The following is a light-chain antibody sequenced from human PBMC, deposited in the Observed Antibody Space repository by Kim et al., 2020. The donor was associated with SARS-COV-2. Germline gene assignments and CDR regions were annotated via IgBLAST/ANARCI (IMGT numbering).Light chain of an antibody. V-gene: IGLV3-9*01. CDR2: RDS. CDR1: NIGRKN. Sequence: SYELTQPPSVSVALGQTARITCGGNNIGRKNVHWYQQKPGQAPVLVIYRDSNRPSGIPERLSGSNSGNTATLTISRAQAGDEADYYCQVWDSSTYVFGTGTKVTVL. J-gene: IGLJ1*01. CDR3: QVWDSSTYV.